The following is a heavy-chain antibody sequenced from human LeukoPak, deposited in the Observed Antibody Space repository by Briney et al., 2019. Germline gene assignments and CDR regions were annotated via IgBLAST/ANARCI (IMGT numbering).Heavy chain of an antibody. CDR2: IIPSDGFT. Sequence: ASVKVSRKASGYTFSSYVHWVRQAPGQGLEWMGMIIPSDGFTSYAQKFQGRVTMTRDMSTSTVYMELSSLRSDDTAVYYCARAGRRLFGVLIPLSDYWGQGTPVTVSS. CDR3: ARAGRRLFGVLIPLSDY. D-gene: IGHD3-3*01. V-gene: IGHV1-46*01. CDR1: GYTFSSY. J-gene: IGHJ4*02.